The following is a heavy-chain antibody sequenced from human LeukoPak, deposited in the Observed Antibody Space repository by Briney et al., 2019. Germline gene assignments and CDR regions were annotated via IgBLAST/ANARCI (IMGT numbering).Heavy chain of an antibody. Sequence: PGGSLRLSCAASGFTFSSYAMSWVRQAPGKGLEWVSGISGSGDNTYYADSVKGRFTISRDNAKNSLYLQMNSLRDEDTAVYYCARDPEIARPDAFDTWGQGTMVTVSS. V-gene: IGHV3-23*01. J-gene: IGHJ3*02. CDR1: GFTFSSYA. CDR3: ARDPEIARPDAFDT. D-gene: IGHD3-22*01. CDR2: ISGSGDNT.